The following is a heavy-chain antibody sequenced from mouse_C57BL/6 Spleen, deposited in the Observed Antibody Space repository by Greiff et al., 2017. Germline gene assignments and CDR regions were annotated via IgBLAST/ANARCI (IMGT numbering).Heavy chain of an antibody. CDR1: GFNIKDYY. J-gene: IGHJ3*01. CDR2: IDPEDGDT. Sequence: EVQLMESGAELVRPGASVKLSCTASGFNIKDYYMHWVKQRPEQGLEWIGRIDPEDGDTEYAPKFQGKATMTADTSSNTAYLQLSSLTSEDTAVYYCTTGYCGSSSAWFAYWGQGTLVTVSA. V-gene: IGHV14-1*01. CDR3: TTGYCGSSSAWFAY. D-gene: IGHD1-1*01.